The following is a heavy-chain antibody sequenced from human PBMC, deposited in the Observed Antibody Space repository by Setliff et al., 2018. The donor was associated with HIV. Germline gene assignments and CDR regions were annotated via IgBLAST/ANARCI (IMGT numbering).Heavy chain of an antibody. CDR2: IYPSGRT. V-gene: IGHV4-30-2*06. CDR3: ASRIYYYDESRVLREEGFVP. D-gene: IGHD3-22*01. J-gene: IGHJ5*02. Sequence: SETLSLTCAVSGDSMSSGDYSWNWIRQSPGKGLEWIGYIYPSGRTYYNPSLKNRVTMSIDTSKNQFSLKLTSVTAADTAMYYCASRIYYYDESRVLREEGFVPWGQGTLVTVSS. CDR1: GDSMSSGDYS.